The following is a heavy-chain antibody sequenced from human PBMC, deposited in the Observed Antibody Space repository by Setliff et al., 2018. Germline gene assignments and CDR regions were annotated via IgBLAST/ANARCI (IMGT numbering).Heavy chain of an antibody. D-gene: IGHD6-6*01. CDR3: ALEYSNSSPTVYYYMDV. CDR1: GGIFNSFS. CDR2: IIPLFETT. V-gene: IGHV1-69*06. J-gene: IGHJ6*03. Sequence: SVKVSCKASGGIFNSFSITWVRQAPGQGLEWMGRIIPLFETTNYVEKFQGRVTITADKSTSTAYMELSRLTSEDTAVYYCALEYSNSSPTVYYYMDVWGKGTTVTV.